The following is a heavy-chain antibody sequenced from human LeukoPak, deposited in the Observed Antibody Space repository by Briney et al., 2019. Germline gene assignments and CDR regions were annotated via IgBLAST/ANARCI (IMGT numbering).Heavy chain of an antibody. CDR2: INPSGGST. J-gene: IGHJ6*03. V-gene: IGHV1-46*01. Sequence: ASVKVSCKASGYTFTSYYMHWVRQAPGQGLEWMGIINPSGGSTIYAQKFQGRVTMTRATSTSTVYMELSSLRSEDTAVYYCARDGTRYGSGSSYYYYYMDVWGKGTTVTISS. CDR3: ARDGTRYGSGSSYYYYYMDV. CDR1: GYTFTSYY. D-gene: IGHD3-10*01.